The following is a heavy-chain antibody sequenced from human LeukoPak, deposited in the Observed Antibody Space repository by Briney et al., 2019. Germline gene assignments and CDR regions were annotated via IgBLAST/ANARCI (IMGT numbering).Heavy chain of an antibody. J-gene: IGHJ4*02. CDR3: ASQGGVGAAGTFDY. V-gene: IGHV1-8*01. D-gene: IGHD1-26*01. CDR2: MNPNSGNT. Sequence: ASVKVSCKASGYTFTSYDINWVRQATGQGLEWMGWMNPNSGNTGYAQKFQGRVTMTRNTSISTAYMELSRLRSDDTAVYYCASQGGVGAAGTFDYWGQGTLVTVSS. CDR1: GYTFTSYD.